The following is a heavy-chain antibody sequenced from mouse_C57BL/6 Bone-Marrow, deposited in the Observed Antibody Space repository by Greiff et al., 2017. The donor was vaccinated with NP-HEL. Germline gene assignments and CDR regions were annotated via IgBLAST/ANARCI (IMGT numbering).Heavy chain of an antibody. V-gene: IGHV1-20*01. Sequence: EVKLQESGPELVKPGDSVKISCKASGYSFTGYFMNWVMQSHGKSLEWIGRINPYNGDTFYNQKFKGKATLTVDKSSSTAHMELRSLTSEDSAVYYCARQGLRPPMDYWGQGTSVTVSS. CDR2: INPYNGDT. CDR3: ARQGLRPPMDY. J-gene: IGHJ4*01. CDR1: GYSFTGYF. D-gene: IGHD3-1*01.